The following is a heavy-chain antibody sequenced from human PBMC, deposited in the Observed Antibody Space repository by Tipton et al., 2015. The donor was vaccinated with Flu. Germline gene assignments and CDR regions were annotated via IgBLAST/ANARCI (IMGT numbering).Heavy chain of an antibody. Sequence: TLSLTCTVSGGSISSYYWSWIRQPAGKGLEWIGRIYTSGSTNYNPSLKSRVTMSVDTSKNQFSLKLSSVTAADTAVYYCARDPVIAAAGYYYGMDVWGQGTTVTVSS. CDR3: ARDPVIAAAGYYYGMDV. J-gene: IGHJ6*02. CDR2: IYTSGST. D-gene: IGHD6-13*01. V-gene: IGHV4-4*07. CDR1: GGSISSYY.